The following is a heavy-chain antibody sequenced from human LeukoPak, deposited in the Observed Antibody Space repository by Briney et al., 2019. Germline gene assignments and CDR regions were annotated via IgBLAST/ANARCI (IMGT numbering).Heavy chain of an antibody. V-gene: IGHV3-23*01. Sequence: GGSLRLSCEASGFTFSSYAMSWVRQAPGKGLEWVSAISGNGGSTYYADSVKGRFTISRDNAKNTLYLQMNSLRAEDTAVYYCAKAVGGGYSYGSYYFDYWGQGTLVTVSS. CDR1: GFTFSSYA. J-gene: IGHJ4*02. D-gene: IGHD5-18*01. CDR2: ISGNGGST. CDR3: AKAVGGGYSYGSYYFDY.